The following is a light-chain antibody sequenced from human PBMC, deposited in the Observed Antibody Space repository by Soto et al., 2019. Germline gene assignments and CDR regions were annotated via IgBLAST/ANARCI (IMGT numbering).Light chain of an antibody. CDR3: QQYYSFPPV. Sequence: VIWMTQSPSLLSASTGDRVTISCLMSKCITRYLAWYQQKPGKAPELLIYAASTLQSGVPSRFSGRGSVTDFTLTISCLQSEDFATYYCQQYYSFPPVFGQGPKVEI. CDR2: AAS. J-gene: IGKJ1*01. CDR1: KCITRY. V-gene: IGKV1D-8*03.